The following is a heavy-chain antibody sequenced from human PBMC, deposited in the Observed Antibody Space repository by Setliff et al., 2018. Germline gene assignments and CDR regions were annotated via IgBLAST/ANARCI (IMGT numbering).Heavy chain of an antibody. V-gene: IGHV3-20*04. D-gene: IGHD3-10*01. Sequence: GGSLRLSCAASGFSFPDYGINWVRQAPGKGLEWVSGINWNGADTGYADSVKGRFTISRDNAKNSLYLHMNSLRAEDTALYYCATARRGYQYGSGSLFDDWGQGTLVTVSS. CDR1: GFSFPDYG. CDR3: ATARRGYQYGSGSLFDD. J-gene: IGHJ4*02. CDR2: INWNGADT.